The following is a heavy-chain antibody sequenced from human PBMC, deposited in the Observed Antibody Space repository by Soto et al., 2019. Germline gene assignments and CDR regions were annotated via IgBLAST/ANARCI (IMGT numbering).Heavy chain of an antibody. D-gene: IGHD3-3*01. J-gene: IGHJ6*02. V-gene: IGHV3-30*04. Sequence: QVQLVESGGGVVQPGRSLRVSCAASGFIINNYAMHWVRQTPGKGLEWMAVISYDGSNKHYADSVKGRFTISRDNSKNTLYLQMNNLRPDDSAVYYCARRQDFGGPHYYYGMAVWGQGTTVNVSS. CDR1: GFIINNYA. CDR2: ISYDGSNK. CDR3: ARRQDFGGPHYYYGMAV.